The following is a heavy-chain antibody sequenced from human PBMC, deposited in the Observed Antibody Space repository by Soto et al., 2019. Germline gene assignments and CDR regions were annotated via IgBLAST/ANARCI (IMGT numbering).Heavy chain of an antibody. CDR3: ASCTYIFLTYSDHRHLHAYPTRRTPDL. CDR1: GYTFPSYG. J-gene: IGHJ2*01. Sequence: ASVKVSCKASGYTFPSYGISWVRQAPGQGLEWMGWISAYNGNTNYAQKLQGRVTMTTDTSTSTAYMELRSLRAEDTAVYYCASCTYIFLTYSDHRHLHAYPTRRTPDL. CDR2: ISAYNGNT. D-gene: IGHD3-9*01. V-gene: IGHV1-18*01.